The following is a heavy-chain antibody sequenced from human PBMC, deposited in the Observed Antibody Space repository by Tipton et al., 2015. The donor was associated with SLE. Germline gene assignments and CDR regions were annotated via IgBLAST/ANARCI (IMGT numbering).Heavy chain of an antibody. CDR2: INRSGST. D-gene: IGHD3-16*01. J-gene: IGHJ6*02. CDR1: GGSFNDYY. CDR3: ARQSHDRVIWGYYHYAVDV. Sequence: TLSLTCAVYGGSFNDYYYSWIRQSPGKGLEWIGEINRSGSTNYNPSLKSRVTISVDTSKNQFSLNLSSVTAADTATYYCARQSHDRVIWGYYHYAVDVWGQGTAVAVSS. V-gene: IGHV4-34*01.